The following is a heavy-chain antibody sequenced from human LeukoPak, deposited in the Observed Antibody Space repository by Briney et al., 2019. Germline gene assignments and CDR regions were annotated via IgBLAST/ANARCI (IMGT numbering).Heavy chain of an antibody. CDR2: INHSGST. V-gene: IGHV4-39*07. CDR3: ARGPPSVVVTAIRSYWYFDL. CDR1: GGSISSSSYY. Sequence: PSETLSLTCTVSGGSISSSSYYWGWIRQPPGKGLEWIGEINHSGSTNYNPSLESRVTISVDTSKNQFSLKLSSVTAADTAVYYCARGPPSVVVTAIRSYWYFDLWGRGTLVTVSS. J-gene: IGHJ2*01. D-gene: IGHD2-21*02.